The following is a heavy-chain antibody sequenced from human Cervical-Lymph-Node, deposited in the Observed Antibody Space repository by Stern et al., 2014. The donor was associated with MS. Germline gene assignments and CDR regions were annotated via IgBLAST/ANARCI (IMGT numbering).Heavy chain of an antibody. CDR3: SRGRGCTGSSGCYFDF. J-gene: IGHJ2*01. CDR2: IWYVGSNK. Sequence: VKLVESGGGVVQPGTSLRFSCAAPAFAFSGSGLHWVLQVLGQALEWVAIIWYVGSNKFHAASVKGRITIFRVHSQNTLSLPVNSLRVEDTAIYYCSRGRGCTGSSGCYFDFWGRGTLVTVSS. D-gene: IGHD6-6*01. V-gene: IGHV3-33*01. CDR1: AFAFSGSG.